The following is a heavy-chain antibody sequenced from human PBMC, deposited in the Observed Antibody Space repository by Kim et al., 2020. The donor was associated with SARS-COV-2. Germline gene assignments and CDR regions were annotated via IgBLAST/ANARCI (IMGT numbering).Heavy chain of an antibody. V-gene: IGHV3-33*01. Sequence: GGSLRLSCAASGFTFSSYGMHWVRQAPGKGLEWVAVIWYDGSNKYYADSVKGRFTISRDNSKNTLYLQMNSLRAEDTAVYYCAREGGRYSYWTGGGYYFDYWGQGTLVTVSS. D-gene: IGHD5-18*01. CDR1: GFTFSSYG. CDR3: AREGGRYSYWTGGGYYFDY. CDR2: IWYDGSNK. J-gene: IGHJ4*02.